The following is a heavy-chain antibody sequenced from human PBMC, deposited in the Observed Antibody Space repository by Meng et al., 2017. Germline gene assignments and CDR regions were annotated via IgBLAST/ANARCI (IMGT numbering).Heavy chain of an antibody. CDR3: ARDKRPSSSWYGNWFDP. J-gene: IGHJ5*02. CDR2: IIPIFGTA. D-gene: IGHD6-13*01. V-gene: IGHV1-69*14. CDR1: GGTFSSYA. Sequence: QGRWVKAGAGVKKPGSAVKGSCKASGGTFSSYAISWVRQAPGQGLEWMGGIIPIFGTANYAQKFQGRVTITADKSTSTAYMELSSLRSEDTAVYYCARDKRPSSSWYGNWFDPWGQGTLVTVSS.